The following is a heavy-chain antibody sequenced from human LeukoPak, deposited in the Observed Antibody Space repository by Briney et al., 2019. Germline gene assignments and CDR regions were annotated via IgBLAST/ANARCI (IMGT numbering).Heavy chain of an antibody. J-gene: IGHJ3*02. CDR3: ARPYSGSYQAFGAFDI. CDR1: GYTFTSYY. V-gene: IGHV1-46*01. CDR2: INPSGGST. Sequence: GASVKVSCKASGYTFTSYYMHWVRQAPGQGLEWMGIINPSGGSTSYAQKFQGRVTMTRDTSTSTVYMELSSLRSEDTAVYYCARPYSGSYQAFGAFDIWGQGTMVTVPS. D-gene: IGHD1-26*01.